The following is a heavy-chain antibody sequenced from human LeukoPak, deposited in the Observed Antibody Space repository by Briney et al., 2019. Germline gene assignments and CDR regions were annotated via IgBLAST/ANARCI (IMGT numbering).Heavy chain of an antibody. CDR2: INPSGGST. CDR3: ARDPREWDLALAENYYYGMDV. Sequence: ASVKVSCKASGYTFTSYYMHWVRQAPGQGLEWMGIINPSGGSTSYAQKFQGRVTMTRDTSTSTAYVELSSLRSEDTAVYYCARDPREWDLALAENYYYGMDVWGQGTTVTVSS. V-gene: IGHV1-46*01. CDR1: GYTFTSYY. D-gene: IGHD6-19*01. J-gene: IGHJ6*02.